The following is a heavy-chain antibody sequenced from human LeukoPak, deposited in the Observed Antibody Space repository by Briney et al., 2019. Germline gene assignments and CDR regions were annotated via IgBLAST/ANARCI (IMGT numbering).Heavy chain of an antibody. D-gene: IGHD6-13*01. CDR3: ATQAAADFDY. V-gene: IGHV3-23*01. J-gene: IGHJ4*02. CDR1: GFTFSSYG. Sequence: PGGTLRLSCAASGFTFSSYGMSWVRQAPGKGLEWVSAISGSGGSTYYADSVKGRFTISRDNSKNTLYLQMNSLRAEDTAVYYCATQAAADFDYWGQGTLVTVSS. CDR2: ISGSGGST.